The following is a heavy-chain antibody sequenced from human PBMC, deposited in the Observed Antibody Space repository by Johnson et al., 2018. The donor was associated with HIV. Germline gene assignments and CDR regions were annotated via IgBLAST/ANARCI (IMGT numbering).Heavy chain of an antibody. J-gene: IGHJ3*02. D-gene: IGHD3-10*01. CDR2: INWNGGST. V-gene: IGHV3-20*04. CDR3: ANGDYGSGLRGAFDI. Sequence: EVQLVESVGGVVRPGGSLRLSCAASGFTFADYAMSWVRQAPGKGLEWLSGINWNGGSTGYADSVKGRFIISRDNSKNTLYLQMNSLRAEDTAVYYCANGDYGSGLRGAFDIWGQGTMVTVSS. CDR1: GFTFADYA.